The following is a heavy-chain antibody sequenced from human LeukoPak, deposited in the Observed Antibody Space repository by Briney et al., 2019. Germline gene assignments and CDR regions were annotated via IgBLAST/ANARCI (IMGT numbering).Heavy chain of an antibody. Sequence: GGSLRLSCAASGFNFKIYSMHWVRQAPGEGLEWLSYISSDSGTIYYADSVKGRFSVSRDNDKNSLFLQMSSLRAEDTAVYYCARDVYSNYVRPDYFDYWGQGALVTVSS. CDR1: GFNFKIYS. J-gene: IGHJ4*01. V-gene: IGHV3-48*04. CDR3: ARDVYSNYVRPDYFDY. CDR2: ISSDSGTI. D-gene: IGHD4-11*01.